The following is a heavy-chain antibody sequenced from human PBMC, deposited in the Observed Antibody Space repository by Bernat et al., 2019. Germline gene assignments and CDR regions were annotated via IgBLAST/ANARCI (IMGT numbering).Heavy chain of an antibody. D-gene: IGHD3-3*02. CDR2: INHSGST. V-gene: IGHV4-34*01. CDR1: GGSLSGSLSYYY. Sequence: QVQLQEWGAGLLKPSETLSLTCTVYGGSLSGSLSYYYWSWIRQPPGKGLEWIGEINHSGSTNYNPSLKSRVTISVDTSKKHLSLKLSSVTAADTALYYCARGRAFLRYYMDVWGKGTTVTVSS. J-gene: IGHJ6*03. CDR3: ARGRAFLRYYMDV.